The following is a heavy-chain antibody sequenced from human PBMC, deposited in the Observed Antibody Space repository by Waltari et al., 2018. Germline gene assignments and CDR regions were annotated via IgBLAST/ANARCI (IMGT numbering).Heavy chain of an antibody. V-gene: IGHV4-4*02. CDR2: IYHSGST. J-gene: IGHJ5*02. Sequence: QVQLQESGPGLVKPSGTLSLTCAVSGGSISSSNWWSWVRQPPGKGLEWIGEIYHSGSTNYNPSLKSRVTISVDKSKNQFSLKLSSVTAADTAVYYCARDRYDRDSSSWNNWFDPWGQGTLVTVSS. D-gene: IGHD6-13*01. CDR1: GGSISSSNW. CDR3: ARDRYDRDSSSWNNWFDP.